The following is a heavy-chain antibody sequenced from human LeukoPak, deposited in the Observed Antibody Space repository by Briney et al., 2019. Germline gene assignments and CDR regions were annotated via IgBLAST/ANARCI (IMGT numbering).Heavy chain of an antibody. V-gene: IGHV3-23*01. Sequence: PGASLRLSCAASGFTFSTYAMSWVRQAPGKGLEWVSIISNSGSSTYYADSVKGRFTISRDNSKNTLYLQMNSLRAEDTAVYYCAKVQWHYRGFDSWGQGTLVTVSS. J-gene: IGHJ4*02. D-gene: IGHD6-19*01. CDR2: ISNSGSST. CDR3: AKVQWHYRGFDS. CDR1: GFTFSTYA.